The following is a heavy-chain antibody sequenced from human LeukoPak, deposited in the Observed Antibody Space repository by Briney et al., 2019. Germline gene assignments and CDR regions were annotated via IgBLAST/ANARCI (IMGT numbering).Heavy chain of an antibody. CDR2: IKSKTDGGTT. CDR1: GFTFSNAW. CDR3: TTMEYQLLSSQNYYYYMDV. D-gene: IGHD2-2*01. V-gene: IGHV3-15*01. J-gene: IGHJ6*03. Sequence: KPGGSLRLSCAASGFTFSNAWMSWVRQAPGKGLEWVGRIKSKTDGGTTDYAAPVKGRFTISRDDSKNTLYLQMNSLKTEDTAVYYCTTMEYQLLSSQNYYYYMDVWGKGTTVTVSS.